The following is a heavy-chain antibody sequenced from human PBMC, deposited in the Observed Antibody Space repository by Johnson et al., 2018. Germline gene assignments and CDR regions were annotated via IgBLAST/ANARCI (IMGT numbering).Heavy chain of an antibody. Sequence: EVQLVESGGGLVQPGRSLRLSCAASGFTFDDYAMHWVRQAPGKGLEWVSGISWNSGSIGYADSVKGRFTISRDNAKNSLDLQMDSLGAEDTALYYCAKERGGSYSAPRYYYYYMDVWGKGTTVTVS. V-gene: IGHV3-9*01. CDR3: AKERGGSYSAPRYYYYYMDV. CDR1: GFTFDDYA. CDR2: ISWNSGSI. D-gene: IGHD1-26*01. J-gene: IGHJ6*03.